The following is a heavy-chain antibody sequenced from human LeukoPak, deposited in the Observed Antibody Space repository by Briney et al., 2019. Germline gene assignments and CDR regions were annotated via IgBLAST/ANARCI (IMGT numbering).Heavy chain of an antibody. CDR2: ISSSSSYI. CDR1: GFTFSSYS. J-gene: IGHJ4*02. D-gene: IGHD6-6*01. V-gene: IGHV3-21*01. CDR3: ARSEQLVPLGY. Sequence: GGFLRLSCAASGFTFSSYSMNWVRQAPGKGLEWVSSISSSSSYIYYADSVKGRFTISRDNTKNSLYLQMNSLRAEDTAVYYRARSEQLVPLGYWGQGTLVTVSS.